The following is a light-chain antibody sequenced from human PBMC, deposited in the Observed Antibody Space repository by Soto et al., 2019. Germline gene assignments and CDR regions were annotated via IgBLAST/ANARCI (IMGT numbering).Light chain of an antibody. V-gene: IGKV1-39*01. J-gene: IGKJ3*01. CDR2: AAS. Sequence: DIQMTQSPSSLSASVGDRVTITCRASQSISSYLNWYQQKPGKDPKLLIYAASSLQSGVPSRFIGSGSATDFTLTISSLQPEDFATYYCQQSYSTPIFGPGTKVDIK. CDR3: QQSYSTPI. CDR1: QSISSY.